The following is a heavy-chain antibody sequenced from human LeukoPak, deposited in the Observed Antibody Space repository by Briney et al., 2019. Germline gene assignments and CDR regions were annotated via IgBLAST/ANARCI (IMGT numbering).Heavy chain of an antibody. D-gene: IGHD1-26*01. J-gene: IGHJ3*02. CDR3: ARQRNRYSGSYYVFDI. CDR2: ISGSGGNT. V-gene: IGHV3-23*01. Sequence: PGGSLRLSCAASGFTFSSDAMSWVRQAPGKGLEWVSAISGSGGNTYYADSVEGRFTISRDNSKNTLYLQMNSLRAEDTAVYYCARQRNRYSGSYYVFDIWGQGTMVTVSS. CDR1: GFTFSSDA.